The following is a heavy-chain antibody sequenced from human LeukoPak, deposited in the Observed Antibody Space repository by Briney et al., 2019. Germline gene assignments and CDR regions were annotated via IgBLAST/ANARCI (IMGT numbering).Heavy chain of an antibody. V-gene: IGHV3-23*01. Sequence: PGGSLRLSCAASGFAFSSYAMSWVRHAPGKGLEWVSAISGSGGSTYYADSVKGRFTISRDNSKNTLYLQMNSLRAEDTAVYYCAKDLPDYGVYRFDYWGQGTLVTVSS. CDR1: GFAFSSYA. D-gene: IGHD4-17*01. J-gene: IGHJ4*02. CDR3: AKDLPDYGVYRFDY. CDR2: ISGSGGST.